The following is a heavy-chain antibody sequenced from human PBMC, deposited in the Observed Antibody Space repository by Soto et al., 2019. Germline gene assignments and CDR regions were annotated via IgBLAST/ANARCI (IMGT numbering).Heavy chain of an antibody. Sequence: SSETLSLTCTVSGGSISSYYWSWIRQPPGKGLEWIGYIYYSGSTNYNPSLKSRVTISVDTSKNQFSLKLSSVTAADTAVYYCARGTTGTNFDYWGQGTLVTVSS. CDR3: ARGTTGTNFDY. J-gene: IGHJ4*02. CDR2: IYYSGST. D-gene: IGHD4-17*01. CDR1: GGSISSYY. V-gene: IGHV4-59*01.